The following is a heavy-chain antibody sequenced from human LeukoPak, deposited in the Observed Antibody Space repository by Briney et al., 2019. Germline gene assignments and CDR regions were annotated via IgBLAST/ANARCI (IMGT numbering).Heavy chain of an antibody. Sequence: GGSLRLSCGASGFYFSGYSMNWVRQAPGKGLEWVASINSGSTYMYYADSVKGRFTIARDNANNSLHLQMYSLRAKDTAVYFCARVEATTGRNYHYYYMDVWGKGTTVTVSS. CDR2: INSGSTYM. D-gene: IGHD1-1*01. V-gene: IGHV3-21*01. CDR1: GFYFSGYS. J-gene: IGHJ6*03. CDR3: ARVEATTGRNYHYYYMDV.